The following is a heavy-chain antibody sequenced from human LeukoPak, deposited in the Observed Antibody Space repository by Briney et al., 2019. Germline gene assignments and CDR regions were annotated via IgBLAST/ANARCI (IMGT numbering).Heavy chain of an antibody. CDR2: IYTSGST. J-gene: IGHJ4*02. Sequence: PSETLSLTCTVSGGSISSYYWSWIRQPAGKGLEWIGRIYTSGSTNYNPSLKSRVTMSVDTSKNQFSLKLSSVTAADTAAYYCARDTRGNYGDYVPFDYWGQGTLVTVSS. CDR3: ARDTRGNYGDYVPFDY. D-gene: IGHD4-17*01. CDR1: GGSISSYY. V-gene: IGHV4-4*07.